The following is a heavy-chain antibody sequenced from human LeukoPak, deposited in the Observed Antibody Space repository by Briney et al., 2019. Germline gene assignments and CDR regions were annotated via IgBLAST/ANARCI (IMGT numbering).Heavy chain of an antibody. D-gene: IGHD6-13*01. CDR3: ARDNTAGGPFDY. Sequence: ASVKVSCKASGNTFTSNYMHWVRQAPGQGLEWMGIINPSGGRTNYAQKFQGRVTMTRDTSTSAVYMELSSLRSEDTAMYYCARDNTAGGPFDYWGQGTLVTVSS. V-gene: IGHV1-46*01. CDR2: INPSGGRT. J-gene: IGHJ4*02. CDR1: GNTFTSNY.